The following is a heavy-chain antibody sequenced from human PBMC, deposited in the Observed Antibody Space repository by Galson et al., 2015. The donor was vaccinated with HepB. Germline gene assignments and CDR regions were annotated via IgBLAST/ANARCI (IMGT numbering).Heavy chain of an antibody. Sequence: SLRLSCAASGFTFSNAWMSWVRQAPGKGLEWVGRIKSKTDGGTTDYAAPVKGRFTISRDDSKNTLYLQVNSLKTEDTAVYYCTTTGVGGGSDADYYYYGMDVWGQGTTVTVSS. D-gene: IGHD2-15*01. CDR2: IKSKTDGGTT. J-gene: IGHJ6*02. V-gene: IGHV3-15*01. CDR1: GFTFSNAW. CDR3: TTTGVGGGSDADYYYYGMDV.